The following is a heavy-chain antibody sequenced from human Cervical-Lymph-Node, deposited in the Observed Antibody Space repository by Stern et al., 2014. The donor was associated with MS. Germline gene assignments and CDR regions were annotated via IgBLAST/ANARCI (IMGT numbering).Heavy chain of an antibody. J-gene: IGHJ3*02. V-gene: IGHV1-69*06. D-gene: IGHD6-13*01. CDR2: IIPLLGAA. Sequence: HVQLAQSGADLSQPQPPVKLSCKASGAALSTYPLTWARHPPPPGLERTARIIPLLGAAKYAQKFQGRVTFTADKSTNTAFMELSSLTSDDTAVYYCARCYSSNWHEGGHDAFDIWGQGTPVTVSS. CDR3: ARCYSSNWHEGGHDAFDI. CDR1: GAALSTYP.